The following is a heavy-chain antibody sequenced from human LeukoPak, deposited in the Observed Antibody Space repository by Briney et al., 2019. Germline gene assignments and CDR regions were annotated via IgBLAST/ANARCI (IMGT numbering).Heavy chain of an antibody. D-gene: IGHD3-9*01. Sequence: ASVKVSCKASGGTFSSYAISWVRQAPGQGLEWMGWISAYNGNTNYAQKLQGRVTMTTDTSTSTAYMELRSLRSDDTAVYYCARVGSGILTGFHYYYYYMDVWGKGTTVTVSS. CDR1: GGTFSSYA. J-gene: IGHJ6*03. V-gene: IGHV1-18*01. CDR2: ISAYNGNT. CDR3: ARVGSGILTGFHYYYYYMDV.